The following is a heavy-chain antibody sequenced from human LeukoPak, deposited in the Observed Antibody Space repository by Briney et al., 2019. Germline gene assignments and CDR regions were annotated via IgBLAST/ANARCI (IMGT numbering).Heavy chain of an antibody. J-gene: IGHJ6*03. D-gene: IGHD6-13*01. CDR3: ARGASGYSSSWRQSYYYYYMDV. Sequence: SETLSLTCTVSGGSISSGSYYWSWIRQPAGKGLEWIGRIYTSGSTNYNPSLKSRVTISVDTSKNQFSLKLSSVTAADTAVYYCARGASGYSSSWRQSYYYYYMDVWGKGTTVTISS. V-gene: IGHV4-61*02. CDR1: GGSISSGSYY. CDR2: IYTSGST.